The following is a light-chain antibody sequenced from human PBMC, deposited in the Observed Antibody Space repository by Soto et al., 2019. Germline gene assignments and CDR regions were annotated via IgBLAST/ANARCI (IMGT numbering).Light chain of an antibody. Sequence: DIQMTQSPSSLSASVGDRVTITCRASQGIYNYLAWYQHKPGKVPKLLIYTASTLHSGVPSRFSGSASGTDFTLTISSLQPEDVATYYCQDYSSAPFTFGPGNKVDIK. J-gene: IGKJ3*01. CDR1: QGIYNY. CDR2: TAS. CDR3: QDYSSAPFT. V-gene: IGKV1-27*01.